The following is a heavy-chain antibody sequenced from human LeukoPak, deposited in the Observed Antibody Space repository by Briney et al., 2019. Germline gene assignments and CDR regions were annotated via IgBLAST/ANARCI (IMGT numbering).Heavy chain of an antibody. CDR1: GFTLSSYW. J-gene: IGHJ1*01. V-gene: IGHV3-74*01. Sequence: QPGGSLRLSCAASGFTLSSYWMPWVRQAPGKGLVWVSRIKSDGRTNYADSVKGRFTISRDNAKNTVSLQMNSLRAEDTGVYYCARAPSEIGGYYPEYFRHWGQGTLVIVSS. D-gene: IGHD3-22*01. CDR3: ARAPSEIGGYYPEYFRH. CDR2: IKSDGRT.